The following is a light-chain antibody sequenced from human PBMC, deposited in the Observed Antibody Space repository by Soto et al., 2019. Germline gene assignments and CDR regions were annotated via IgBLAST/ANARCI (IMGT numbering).Light chain of an antibody. J-gene: IGKJ1*01. Sequence: EIVMTQSPATLSVSPGERATLSCRASQSVSSNLAWYQQKPGQAPRLLIYGASTRATGIPARFSGSGSGTEFTPTISSLQSEDFEVYYCQQYNNWGTFGQGTKVEI. V-gene: IGKV3-15*01. CDR2: GAS. CDR1: QSVSSN. CDR3: QQYNNWGT.